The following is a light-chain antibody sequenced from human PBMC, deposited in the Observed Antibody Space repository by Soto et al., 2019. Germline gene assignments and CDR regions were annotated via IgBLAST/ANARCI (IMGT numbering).Light chain of an antibody. CDR3: CSYAGSDVV. Sequence: QSALTQPRSVSGSPGQPVTISCTGTSSDVGGYNYVSWYQQHPGKAPKLMIYDVSKRPSGVPDRFSGSKSGNTASLTISGLQAEDEADYYCCSYAGSDVVFGGGTKLTVL. CDR1: SSDVGGYNY. V-gene: IGLV2-11*01. CDR2: DVS. J-gene: IGLJ2*01.